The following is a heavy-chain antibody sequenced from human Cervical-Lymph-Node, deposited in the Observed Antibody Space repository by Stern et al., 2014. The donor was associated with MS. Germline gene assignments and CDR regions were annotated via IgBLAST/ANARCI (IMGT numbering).Heavy chain of an antibody. CDR3: ARDAGYYGMDV. CDR2: IYYSVSP. Sequence: VQLVESGPGLVKPSETLSLTCTVSGGSISSYYWSWIRQPPGKGLEWIGYIYYSVSPNYNPSLKSRVTISIDTSKNQFSLKLSSVTAADTAVYYCARDAGYYGMDVWGQGTTVTVSS. CDR1: GGSISSYY. J-gene: IGHJ6*02. V-gene: IGHV4-59*01.